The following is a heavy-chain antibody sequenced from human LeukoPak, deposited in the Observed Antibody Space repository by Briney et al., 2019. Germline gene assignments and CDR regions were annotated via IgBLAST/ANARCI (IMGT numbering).Heavy chain of an antibody. Sequence: SGTLSLTCAVYGGSFSGYYWSWIRQPPGKGLEWIGEINHSGSTNYNPSLKSRVTISVDTSKNQFSLKLSSVTAADTAVYYCARGADYDFWSGYPDVWGKGTTVTVSS. CDR2: INHSGST. J-gene: IGHJ6*04. CDR1: GGSFSGYY. CDR3: ARGADYDFWSGYPDV. D-gene: IGHD3-3*01. V-gene: IGHV4-34*01.